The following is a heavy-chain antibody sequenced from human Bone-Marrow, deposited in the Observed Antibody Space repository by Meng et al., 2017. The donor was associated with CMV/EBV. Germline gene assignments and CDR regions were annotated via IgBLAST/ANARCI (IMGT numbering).Heavy chain of an antibody. CDR2: IYHRGTT. Sequence: SETLSLTCTVSGYSITGPYYWGWIRQPPGKGLEWIGTIYHRGTTYYNPSLKSRATISVDTSKNQFSLKLSSVTAADTAVYYCLELDFDYWGQGTRVTVSS. CDR3: LELDFDY. V-gene: IGHV4-38-2*02. J-gene: IGHJ4*02. CDR1: GYSITGPYY. D-gene: IGHD1-7*01.